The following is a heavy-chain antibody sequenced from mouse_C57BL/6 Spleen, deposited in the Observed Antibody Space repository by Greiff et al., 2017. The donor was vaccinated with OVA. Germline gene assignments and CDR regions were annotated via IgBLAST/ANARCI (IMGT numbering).Heavy chain of an antibody. V-gene: IGHV1-82*01. CDR1: GYAFSSSW. Sequence: VQLQQSGPELVKPGASVKISCKASGYAFSSSWMNWVKQRPGKGLEWIGRIYPGDGATNYNGKFKGKATLTADKSSSTAYMQLSSLTSEDSAVYFCARKVYDYDVKEDYFDYWGQGTTLTVSS. J-gene: IGHJ2*01. D-gene: IGHD2-4*01. CDR3: ARKVYDYDVKEDYFDY. CDR2: IYPGDGAT.